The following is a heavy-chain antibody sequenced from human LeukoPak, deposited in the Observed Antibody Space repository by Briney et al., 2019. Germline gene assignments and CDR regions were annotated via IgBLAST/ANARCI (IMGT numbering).Heavy chain of an antibody. CDR3: ARDNSVGNNAWWFDP. D-gene: IGHD1-26*01. J-gene: IGHJ5*02. Sequence: EASVKISCKASGYTFINNWMHWVRQAPGQGLEWVGLINPTGSGTLYAQKFQGRVTMTRDMSTSTDYMELSSLRFEDTAVYYCARDNSVGNNAWWFDPWGQGTLVTVSS. V-gene: IGHV1-46*01. CDR2: INPTGSGT. CDR1: GYTFINNW.